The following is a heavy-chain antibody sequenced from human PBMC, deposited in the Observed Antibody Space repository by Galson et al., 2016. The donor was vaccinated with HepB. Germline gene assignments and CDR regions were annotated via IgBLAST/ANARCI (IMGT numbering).Heavy chain of an antibody. D-gene: IGHD2-2*01. CDR3: ARDVSPYASPPDY. J-gene: IGHJ4*02. CDR2: IGDTGSRI. V-gene: IGHV3-48*02. Sequence: SLRLSCAASGFTFSSYSMNWVRQAPGKGLEWVSYIGDTGSRIYYADSAKGRFTISRDNPRNSLYMQMNSLRDDYTGVYYCARDVSPYASPPDYWGQGTLATVSS. CDR1: GFTFSSYS.